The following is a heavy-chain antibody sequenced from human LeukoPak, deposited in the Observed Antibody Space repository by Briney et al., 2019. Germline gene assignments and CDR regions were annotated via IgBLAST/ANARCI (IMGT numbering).Heavy chain of an antibody. J-gene: IGHJ4*02. D-gene: IGHD6-13*01. CDR2: ISYDGSNK. CDR1: GFTLSAYA. Sequence: GRSLRLSCAASGFTLSAYAMHWVRQAPGKGLEWVALISYDGSNKYYADFVKGRFTISRDSSKNTLYLQVNSLRAEDTAVYYCAKEGLGSSWYPNYFDYWGQGTLVTVSS. V-gene: IGHV3-30*18. CDR3: AKEGLGSSWYPNYFDY.